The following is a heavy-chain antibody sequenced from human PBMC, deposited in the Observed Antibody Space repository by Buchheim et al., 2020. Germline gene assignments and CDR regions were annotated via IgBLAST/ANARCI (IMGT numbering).Heavy chain of an antibody. CDR2: ISESGAST. D-gene: IGHD4-17*01. V-gene: IGHV3-23*01. Sequence: EVQLLESGGGLVQPGGSLRLSCAASGVTFSNYDMGWVRQAPGKGLEWVSTISESGASTFYAESVKGRFTISRDNSRKTLYLQMSSLRAEDTAVYYCARKDDTVTNNFDYWGQGTL. J-gene: IGHJ4*02. CDR3: ARKDDTVTNNFDY. CDR1: GVTFSNYD.